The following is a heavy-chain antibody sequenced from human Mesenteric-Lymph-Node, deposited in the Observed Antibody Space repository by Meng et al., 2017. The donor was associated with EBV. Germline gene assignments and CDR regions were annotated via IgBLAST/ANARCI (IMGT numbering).Heavy chain of an antibody. D-gene: IGHD3-3*01. Sequence: QITLKESGPPLVKPTQTLTLTCTFSGFSLSTRGVLVGWIRQPPGQALEWLALFYWDDDKRYSPSLKSRLSITKNTSKNQVVLTMADMDPVDTGTYYCAGWSARLEYWGPGTLVTVSS. CDR3: AGWSARLEY. J-gene: IGHJ4*02. CDR2: FYWDDDK. CDR1: GFSLSTRGVL. V-gene: IGHV2-5*02.